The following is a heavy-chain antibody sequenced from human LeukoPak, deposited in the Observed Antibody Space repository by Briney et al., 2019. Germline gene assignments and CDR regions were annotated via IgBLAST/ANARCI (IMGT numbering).Heavy chain of an antibody. Sequence: PSETLSLTCTVSGGSISSSSYYWGWIRQPPGKGLEWIGSIYYSGSTYYNPSLKSRVTISVDTSKNQFSLKLRSVTAADTAVYYCARARDFQLLWFGEYPRWFDPWGQGTLVTVSS. D-gene: IGHD3-10*01. J-gene: IGHJ5*02. CDR2: IYYSGST. CDR3: ARARDFQLLWFGEYPRWFDP. CDR1: GGSISSSSYY. V-gene: IGHV4-39*01.